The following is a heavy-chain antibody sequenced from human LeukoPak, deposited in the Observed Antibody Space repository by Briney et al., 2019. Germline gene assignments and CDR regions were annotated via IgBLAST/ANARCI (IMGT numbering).Heavy chain of an antibody. D-gene: IGHD4-11*01. V-gene: IGHV3-21*01. Sequence: GGSLRLSCAASGFTFSSYSMHWVRQAPGQGLEWVPTINSSSSYIYYAESVKGRFTISRDNAKNSLYLQLNSLRAEDTAVYYCARLRLGWGQGTLVTVS. CDR3: ARLRLG. CDR2: INSSSSYI. CDR1: GFTFSSYS. J-gene: IGHJ4*02.